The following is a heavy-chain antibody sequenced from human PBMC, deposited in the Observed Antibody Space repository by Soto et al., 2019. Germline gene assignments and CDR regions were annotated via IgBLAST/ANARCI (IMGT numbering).Heavy chain of an antibody. CDR3: ASDLVGASDSYGLDV. CDR2: IWHDGNNK. CDR1: GFTFSNYG. D-gene: IGHD1-26*01. J-gene: IGHJ6*02. V-gene: IGHV3-33*01. Sequence: VVSLRISCAASGFTFSNYGMHWVRQAPGKGLEWVAIIWHDGNNKYYADSVRGRFIISRDNSKDRLYLQMNSLRAEDTAVYYCASDLVGASDSYGLDVWGQGTPVTVSS.